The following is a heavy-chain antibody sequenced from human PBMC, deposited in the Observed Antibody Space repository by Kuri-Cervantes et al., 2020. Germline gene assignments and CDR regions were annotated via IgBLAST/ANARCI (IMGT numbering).Heavy chain of an antibody. V-gene: IGHV4-38-2*01. J-gene: IGHJ5*02. CDR3: ARGGSAAS. CDR2: IYHSGST. Sequence: ESLKISCAVSGYSISSGYYWGWIRQPPGKGLEWIGSIYHSGSTYYNPSLKSRVTISVDTSKNQFSLKLSSVTAADTAVYYCARGGSAASWGQGILVTVSS. D-gene: IGHD6-25*01. CDR1: GYSISSGYY.